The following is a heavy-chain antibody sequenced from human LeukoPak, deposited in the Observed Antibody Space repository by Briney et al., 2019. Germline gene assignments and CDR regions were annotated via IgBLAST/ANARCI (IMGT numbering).Heavy chain of an antibody. Sequence: GGSLRLSCAASGFTFSSYAMSWVRQAPGKGLEWVSGISGSGGSTYYADSVKGRFTISRNNSKNTLYLQMNSLRAEDTAVYYCAKLYGAGYDFWSGYSYYFDYWGQGTLVTVSS. D-gene: IGHD3-3*01. CDR1: GFTFSSYA. V-gene: IGHV3-23*01. J-gene: IGHJ4*02. CDR3: AKLYGAGYDFWSGYSYYFDY. CDR2: ISGSGGST.